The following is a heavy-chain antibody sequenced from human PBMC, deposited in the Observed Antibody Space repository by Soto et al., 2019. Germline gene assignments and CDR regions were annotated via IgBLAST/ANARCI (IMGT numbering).Heavy chain of an antibody. CDR1: GGSMSSYY. J-gene: IGHJ5*02. CDR3: ARGGRRGRFDP. Sequence: SQTLSLTCTVSGGSMSSYYWSWIRQPPGKGLEWIGYVYYTGSTNYNPSLKSRVTISVDTSKNHFSLKLSSVTAADTAVYYCARGGRRGRFDPWGQGNLVTVS. V-gene: IGHV4-59*01. CDR2: VYYTGST.